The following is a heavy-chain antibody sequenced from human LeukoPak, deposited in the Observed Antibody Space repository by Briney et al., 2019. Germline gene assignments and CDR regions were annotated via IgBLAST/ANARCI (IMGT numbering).Heavy chain of an antibody. Sequence: PGGSRRLSCAVSGFTFSNYWMHWVRKAPGKGLVWVSGINNDASRTSYADSVKGRFTISRDNAKNTLYLQLNSLRAEDTAVYYCGRGNYYSMDVWGQGTTVTVSS. CDR1: GFTFSNYW. CDR3: GRGNYYSMDV. J-gene: IGHJ6*02. CDR2: INNDASRT. V-gene: IGHV3-74*01.